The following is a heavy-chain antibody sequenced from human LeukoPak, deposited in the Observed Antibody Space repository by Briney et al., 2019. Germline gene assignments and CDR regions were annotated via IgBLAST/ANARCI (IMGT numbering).Heavy chain of an antibody. D-gene: IGHD2-15*01. CDR2: INPNSGGT. V-gene: IGHV1-2*02. J-gene: IGHJ4*02. Sequence: ASVKVSCKASGYTFTGYYMHWVRQAPGQGLEWMGWINPNSGGTNYAQKFQGRVTMTRDTSISTAYMELSRLRSDDTAVYYCARALGYCSGGSCYLYFDYWGQGTLVTVSS. CDR1: GYTFTGYY. CDR3: ARALGYCSGGSCYLYFDY.